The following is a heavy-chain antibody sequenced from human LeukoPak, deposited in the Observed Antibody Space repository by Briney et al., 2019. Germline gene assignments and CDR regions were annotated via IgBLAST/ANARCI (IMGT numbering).Heavy chain of an antibody. V-gene: IGHV1-46*01. CDR3: AREDGCSSTSCYEAFDI. J-gene: IGHJ3*02. CDR2: INPSGGST. Sequence: ASVKVSCKASGYTFTSYYIHWVRQAPGQGLEWMGIINPSGGSTSYAQKFQGRVTMTRDTSTSTVYMELSSLRSEDTAVYYCAREDGCSSTSCYEAFDIWGEGTMVTVSS. D-gene: IGHD2-2*01. CDR1: GYTFTSYY.